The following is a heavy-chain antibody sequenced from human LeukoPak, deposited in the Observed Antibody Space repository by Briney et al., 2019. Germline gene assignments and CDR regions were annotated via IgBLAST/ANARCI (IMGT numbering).Heavy chain of an antibody. Sequence: ASVKVSCKASGYTFTSYDINWVRQATGQGLEWMGWMNPNSGNTGYAQKLQGRVTMTRNTSISTAYMELSSLRSEDTAVYYCARGLLRGVVITYYYYYYMDVWGKGTTVTVSS. V-gene: IGHV1-8*01. D-gene: IGHD3-22*01. J-gene: IGHJ6*03. CDR2: MNPNSGNT. CDR3: ARGLLRGVVITYYYYYYMDV. CDR1: GYTFTSYD.